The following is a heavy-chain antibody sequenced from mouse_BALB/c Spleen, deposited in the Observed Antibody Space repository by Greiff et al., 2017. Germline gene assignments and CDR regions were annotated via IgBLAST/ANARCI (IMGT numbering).Heavy chain of an antibody. CDR1: GFSLTSYG. CDR3: ARDRGSSPHAMDY. J-gene: IGHJ4*01. CDR2: IWAGGST. Sequence: VQGVESGPGLVAPSQSLSITCTVSGFSLTSYGVHWVRQPPGKGLEWLGVIWAGGSTNYNSALMSRLSISKDNSKSQVFLKMNSLQTDDTAMYYCARDRGSSPHAMDYWGQGTSVTVSS. V-gene: IGHV2-9*02. D-gene: IGHD1-1*01.